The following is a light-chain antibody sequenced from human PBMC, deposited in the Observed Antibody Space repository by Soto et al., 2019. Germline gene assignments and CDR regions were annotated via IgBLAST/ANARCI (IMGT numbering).Light chain of an antibody. CDR3: DSYTSSRAYV. J-gene: IGLJ1*01. CDR2: EVR. CDR1: SSDVGGYNY. Sequence: QSALTQPASVSGSPGQSITISCTGTSSDVGGYNYVSWYQQQSGKAPELIIHEVRYRPSGVSNPFSGSKSGSTASLTISGVQAEDEADYYCDSYTSSRAYVFGIGTKVTVL. V-gene: IGLV2-14*01.